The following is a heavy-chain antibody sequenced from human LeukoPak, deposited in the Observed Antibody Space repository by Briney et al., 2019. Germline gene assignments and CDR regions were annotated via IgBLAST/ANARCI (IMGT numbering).Heavy chain of an antibody. J-gene: IGHJ4*02. V-gene: IGHV3-30*18. CDR1: GFTFSSYG. CDR3: AKDGAGGATRYFDY. CDR2: ISYDGSNK. D-gene: IGHD1-26*01. Sequence: GGSLRLSCAASGFTFSSYGMHWVRQAPGKGVEWVAVISYDGSNKYYADSVKGRFTISRDNSKNTLYLQMNSLRAEDTAVYYCAKDGAGGATRYFDYWGQGTLVTVSS.